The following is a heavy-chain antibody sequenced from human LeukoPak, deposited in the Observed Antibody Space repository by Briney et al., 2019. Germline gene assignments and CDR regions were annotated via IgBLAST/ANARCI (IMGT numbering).Heavy chain of an antibody. D-gene: IGHD3-9*01. CDR1: GGSVSSGSYY. J-gene: IGHJ4*02. CDR3: ARDVRTIYVLTGYYRPYYFDY. V-gene: IGHV4-61*01. CDR2: IYHTGST. Sequence: PSETLSLTCTVSGGSVSSGSYYWSWIRQPPGKGLEWIGHIYHTGSTNYNPSLKSRVTISLDTSKNQFSLKLTSVSAADTAVYYCARDVRTIYVLTGYYRPYYFDYWGQGTLVTVSS.